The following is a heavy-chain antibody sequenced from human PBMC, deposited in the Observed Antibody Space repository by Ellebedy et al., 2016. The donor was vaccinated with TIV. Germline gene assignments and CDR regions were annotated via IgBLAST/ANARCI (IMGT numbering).Heavy chain of an antibody. CDR3: VKEGMSSWHYYFDL. D-gene: IGHD6-13*01. Sequence: SETLSLXXTVSGGSISSGDYYWSWIRQPAGKGLERIGHISASGNTNYNPSLESRVTMSVDTSKKQFSLMLTSVTAADTAIYYCVKEGMSSWHYYFDLWGRGTPVTVSS. CDR1: GGSISSGDYY. J-gene: IGHJ2*01. CDR2: ISASGNT. V-gene: IGHV4-61*09.